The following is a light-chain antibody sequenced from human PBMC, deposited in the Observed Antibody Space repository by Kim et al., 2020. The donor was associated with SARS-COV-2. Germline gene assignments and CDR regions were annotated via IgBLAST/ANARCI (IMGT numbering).Light chain of an antibody. J-gene: IGKJ1*01. V-gene: IGKV3-20*01. Sequence: YPGERATRSGRASQSVSSSYLAWYQAKPGQAPRLLIYGASSWATGLPDRFSGSGSGTDFTLTISRLEPEDFAVYYCQQYGTLPHTFGQGTKVYIK. CDR1: QSVSSSY. CDR2: GAS. CDR3: QQYGTLPHT.